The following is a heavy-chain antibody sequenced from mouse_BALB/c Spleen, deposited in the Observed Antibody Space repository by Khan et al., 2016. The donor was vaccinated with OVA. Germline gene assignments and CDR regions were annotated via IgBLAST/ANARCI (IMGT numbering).Heavy chain of an antibody. CDR1: GISITTGNYR. V-gene: IGHV3-5*02. D-gene: IGHD2-2*01. CDR2: LYYSGTT. J-gene: IGHJ2*01. Sequence: EVQLQASGPGLVKPSQTVSLTCTVTGISITTGNYRWSWIRHFPGNKLEWIGYLYYSGTTTYNPSLTSRTTITRDTSQNRFFLELNSLTTEDTATYFCARDGGGFDSYYFDYWGQGTTLTVAS. CDR3: ARDGGGFDSYYFDY.